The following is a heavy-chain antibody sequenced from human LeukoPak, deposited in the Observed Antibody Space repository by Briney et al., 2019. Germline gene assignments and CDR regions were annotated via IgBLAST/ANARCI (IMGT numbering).Heavy chain of an antibody. CDR3: AKRGPTAYYFDS. Sequence: GGSLRLSCAASGFTFSSYAMSWARQAAGKGLEWVSAISASGGSTYYADSVKGRFTISRDNSKNTLYLQMNSLRAEDTVVYYCAKRGPTAYYFDSWGQGTLVTVSS. D-gene: IGHD3-10*01. V-gene: IGHV3-23*01. CDR1: GFTFSSYA. CDR2: ISASGGST. J-gene: IGHJ4*02.